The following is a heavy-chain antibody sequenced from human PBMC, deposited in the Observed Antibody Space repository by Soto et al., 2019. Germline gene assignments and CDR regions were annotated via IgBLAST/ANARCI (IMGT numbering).Heavy chain of an antibody. J-gene: IGHJ6*02. CDR3: AKEKPHILTGYLSHGMDV. V-gene: IGHV3-30*18. Sequence: GSLRLSCAASGFTFSSYGMHWVRQAPGKGLEWVAVISYDGSNKYYADSVKGRFTISRDNSKNTLYLQMNSLRAEDTAVYYCAKEKPHILTGYLSHGMDVWGQGTTVT. CDR1: GFTFSSYG. CDR2: ISYDGSNK. D-gene: IGHD3-9*01.